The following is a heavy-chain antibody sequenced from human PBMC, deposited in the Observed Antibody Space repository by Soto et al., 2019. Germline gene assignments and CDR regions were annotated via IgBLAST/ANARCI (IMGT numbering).Heavy chain of an antibody. CDR1: GFTFSNYD. Sequence: GGSLRLSCAASGFTFSNYDMSWVRQAPGKGLEWVSTISGSGGGTYYADSVKGRFTISRDNSKNTLFLQMNSLGAEDTAVYYCAKARGSRTPAPVTYWGQGILVTVSS. J-gene: IGHJ4*02. CDR2: ISGSGGGT. CDR3: AKARGSRTPAPVTY. D-gene: IGHD2-2*01. V-gene: IGHV3-23*01.